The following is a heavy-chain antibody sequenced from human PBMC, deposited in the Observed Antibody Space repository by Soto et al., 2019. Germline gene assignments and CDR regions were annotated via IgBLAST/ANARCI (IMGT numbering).Heavy chain of an antibody. CDR3: ARREEASVHSDF. CDR2: ISSNGGST. V-gene: IGHV3-64*07. CDR1: GFTFSSYA. J-gene: IGHJ4*02. Sequence: EVQLVESGGGLVQPGGSLRLSCAASGFTFSSYAMHWVRQAPGKGLEYVSAISSNGGSTYYAESVKGRFTISRDNAKNILYLQMGSLRAEDMAVYYCARREEASVHSDFWGQGTLVTVSS.